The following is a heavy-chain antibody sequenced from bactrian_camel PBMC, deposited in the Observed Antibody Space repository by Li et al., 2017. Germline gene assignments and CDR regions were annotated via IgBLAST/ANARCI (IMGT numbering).Heavy chain of an antibody. CDR1: DSISGVC. V-gene: IGHV3S1*01. J-gene: IGHJ4*01. Sequence: HVQLVESGGGSVQAGGSLRLSCQASDSISGVCMGWFRQAPGKEREGVAAIMIVGATTYYADSVKGRFTISQDNAKNMVYLQVNSLKAEDTAMYCCAAGWSFGVGTLLRRHYNYWGQGTQVTVS. CDR3: AAGWSFGVGTLLRRHYNY. CDR2: IMIVGATT. D-gene: IGHD3*01.